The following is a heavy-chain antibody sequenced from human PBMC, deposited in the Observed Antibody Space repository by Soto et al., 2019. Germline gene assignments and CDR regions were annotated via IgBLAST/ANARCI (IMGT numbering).Heavy chain of an antibody. CDR2: IYYSGST. CDR1: GGSIRSYY. Sequence: QVQLQESGPGLVKPSETLSLTCTVSGGSIRSYYWSWIRQPPGKGLEWIGYIYYSGSTNYNPSLKSRVTISVDTSKNRFSLKLSSVTAADTAVYYCARRYGGAFDIWGQGTMVTVSS. CDR3: ARRYGGAFDI. J-gene: IGHJ3*02. D-gene: IGHD4-17*01. V-gene: IGHV4-59*08.